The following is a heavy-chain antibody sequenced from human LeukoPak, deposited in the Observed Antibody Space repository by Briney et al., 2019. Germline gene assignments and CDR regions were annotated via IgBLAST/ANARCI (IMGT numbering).Heavy chain of an antibody. CDR2: INPNSGGT. Sequence: ASVKVSCKASGYTFTGYYMHWVRQAPGQGLEWMGWINPNSGGTNYAQKFQGRVTMTRDTSISTAYMELSRLRSDDTAVYYCATLNPWYQLQPPTFDYWGQGTLVTVSS. D-gene: IGHD2-2*01. CDR3: ATLNPWYQLQPPTFDY. CDR1: GYTFTGYY. J-gene: IGHJ4*02. V-gene: IGHV1-2*02.